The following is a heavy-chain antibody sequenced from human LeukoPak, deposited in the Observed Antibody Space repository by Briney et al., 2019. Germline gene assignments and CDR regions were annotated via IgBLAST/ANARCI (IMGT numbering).Heavy chain of an antibody. J-gene: IGHJ4*02. V-gene: IGHV3-11*06. Sequence: PGRSLRLSCAASGFTFSGYYMSWISQAPGKGLEWVSYISSSSTYTNYGDSVKGRFTISRDNAKNSLYLQMNSLRAEDTAIYYCARGMTTLEYWGQGTLVAVSS. CDR2: ISSSSTYT. CDR3: ARGMTTLEY. D-gene: IGHD4-11*01. CDR1: GFTFSGYY.